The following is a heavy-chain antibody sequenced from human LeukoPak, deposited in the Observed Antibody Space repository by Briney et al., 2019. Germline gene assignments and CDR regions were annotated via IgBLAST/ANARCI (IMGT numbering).Heavy chain of an antibody. D-gene: IGHD3-3*01. J-gene: IGHJ4*02. V-gene: IGHV1-18*01. Sequence: ASVKVSCKASGYTFSNYGISWVRQAPGQGLEWMGWITPYNGNTNYAQKVQGRVTMATDTSTTTAYMDLRSLRSDDTAVYYCARVYNDYWPALDGWGRGTLVTVSS. CDR3: ARVYNDYWPALDG. CDR1: GYTFSNYG. CDR2: ITPYNGNT.